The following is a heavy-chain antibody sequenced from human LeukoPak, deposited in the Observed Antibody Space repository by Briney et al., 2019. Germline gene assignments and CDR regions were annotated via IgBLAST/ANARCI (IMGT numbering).Heavy chain of an antibody. CDR3: ARAQAGKLGWFDP. D-gene: IGHD6-13*01. Sequence: GGSLRLSCAASGFTFSSYSMNWVRQAPGKGLEWVSSISSSSSYIYYADSVKGRFTISRDNAKNSLYLQMNSLRAEDTAVYYCARAQAGKLGWFDPWGQGTLVTVSS. CDR1: GFTFSSYS. V-gene: IGHV3-21*01. J-gene: IGHJ5*02. CDR2: ISSSSSYI.